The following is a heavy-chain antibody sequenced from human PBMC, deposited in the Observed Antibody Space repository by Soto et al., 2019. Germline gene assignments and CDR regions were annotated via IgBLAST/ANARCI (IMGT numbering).Heavy chain of an antibody. CDR1: GYTFTSYD. V-gene: IGHV1-8*01. CDR2: MNPNSGNT. CDR3: ARATVGMVDY. Sequence: QVQLVQSGAEVKKPGASVKVSCKASGYTFTSYDINWVRQATGQGLEWMGWMNPNSGNTGYAQKFXXRVTVARNTTISKEYMALSSRKAEDQGVDSCARATVGMVDYWGQGAGVTVSS. D-gene: IGHD4-4*01. J-gene: IGHJ4*02.